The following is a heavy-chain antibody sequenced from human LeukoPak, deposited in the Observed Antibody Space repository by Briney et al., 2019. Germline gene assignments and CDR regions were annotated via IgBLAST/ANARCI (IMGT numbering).Heavy chain of an antibody. V-gene: IGHV3-30*02. CDR2: IRYDGSKK. D-gene: IGHD2-15*01. J-gene: IGHJ4*02. Sequence: PGGSLRLSCAASGFTFSSYGVHWVRQAPGKGLEWVAFIRYDGSKKYYADSVKGRFTISRDNSKNTLYLQMNSLRAEDTAVYYCAKDTSEYCSGGSCRYFDYWGQGTLVTVSS. CDR3: AKDTSEYCSGGSCRYFDY. CDR1: GFTFSSYG.